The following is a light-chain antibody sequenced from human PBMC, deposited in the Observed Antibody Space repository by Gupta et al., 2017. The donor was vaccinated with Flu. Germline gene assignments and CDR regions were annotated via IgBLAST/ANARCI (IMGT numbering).Light chain of an antibody. J-gene: IGLJ1*01. CDR1: VGGSNR. CDR3: SSHAGRVTWV. V-gene: IGLV2-11*01. CDR2: DVT. Sequence: VGGSNRVSWYQQRPGKAPKLILYDVTERPSGVPDRFSGSKSGNTASLTISGLQADDEADYYCSSHAGRVTWVFGTGTTVTVL.